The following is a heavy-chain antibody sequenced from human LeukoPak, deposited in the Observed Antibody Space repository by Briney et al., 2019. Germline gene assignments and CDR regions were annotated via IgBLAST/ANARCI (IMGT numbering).Heavy chain of an antibody. CDR3: ARDHGDYYFDY. CDR2: ISGSGDYT. J-gene: IGHJ4*02. CDR1: GFTFSSYA. D-gene: IGHD4-17*01. Sequence: GGSLRLSCATSGFTFSSYAMSWVRQAPGKGLEWVSGISGSGDYTYYADSVKGRFTISRDNAKNTLYLQMNSLRAEDTAVYYCARDHGDYYFDYWGQGTLVTVSS. V-gene: IGHV3-23*01.